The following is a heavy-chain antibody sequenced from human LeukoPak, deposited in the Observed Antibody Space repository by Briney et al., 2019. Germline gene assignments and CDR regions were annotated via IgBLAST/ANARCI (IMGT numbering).Heavy chain of an antibody. CDR2: VSWNSGSI. V-gene: IGHV3-9*01. D-gene: IGHD1-26*01. J-gene: IGHJ3*02. Sequence: GGSLRLSCAASGFTFDDYAMHWVRQAPGKGLEWVSGVSWNSGSIGYADSVKGQFTISRDNAKNSLYLQMNSLRAEDTALYYCAKDIGIVGATGAFDIWGQGTMVTVSS. CDR3: AKDIGIVGATGAFDI. CDR1: GFTFDDYA.